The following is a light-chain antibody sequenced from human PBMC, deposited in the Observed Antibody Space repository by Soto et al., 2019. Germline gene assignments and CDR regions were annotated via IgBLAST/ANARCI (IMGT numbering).Light chain of an antibody. J-gene: IGLJ2*01. CDR1: SSDVGGYNY. Sequence: QSALTQPPSASGSPGQSVTISCTGTSSDVGGYNYVSWYQQHPGKAPKLMIYEVSKRPSGVPDRFSGSKSGNTASLTVSGLQAEDEADYYCSSYAGSNNHVVFGGVTQLTVL. CDR3: SSYAGSNNHVV. V-gene: IGLV2-8*01. CDR2: EVS.